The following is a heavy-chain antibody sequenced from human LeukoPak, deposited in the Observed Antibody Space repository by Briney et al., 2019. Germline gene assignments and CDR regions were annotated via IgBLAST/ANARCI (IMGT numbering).Heavy chain of an antibody. CDR2: INPNGGST. CDR1: GYTFIDYY. Sequence: GASVNVSCKASGYTFIDYYIQWVRQAPGQGLEWMGIINPNGGSTSYAQKFQGRVTTTRDTSTSTAYMELNSLKSEDTAVYYCAKTYSYCWCNFDYEGQGTVIIVSS. D-gene: IGHD6-13*01. CDR3: AKTYSYCWCNFDY. V-gene: IGHV1-46*01. J-gene: IGHJ4*02.